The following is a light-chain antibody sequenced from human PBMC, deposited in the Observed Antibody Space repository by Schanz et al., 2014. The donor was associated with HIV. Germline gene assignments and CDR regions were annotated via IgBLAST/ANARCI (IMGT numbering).Light chain of an antibody. CDR1: QSVSSSY. V-gene: IGKV3-20*01. CDR2: AAS. Sequence: EIVLTQSPGTLSLSPGERATLSCRASQSVSSSYLAWYQQKPGQSPSLLIYAASTRATGIPDRFSGSGSGTDFSLTISRLEPEDFAVYYCQQYGSSPPLTFGGGTKVEI. J-gene: IGKJ4*01. CDR3: QQYGSSPPLT.